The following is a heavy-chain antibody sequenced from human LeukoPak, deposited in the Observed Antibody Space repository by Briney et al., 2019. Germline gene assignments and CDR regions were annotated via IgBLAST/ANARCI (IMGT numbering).Heavy chain of an antibody. V-gene: IGHV3-30*02. CDR3: AKMGGYSSGWRFDY. CDR2: IRYDGSNK. CDR1: GFTFSNYG. J-gene: IGHJ4*02. Sequence: GGSLRLSCAASGFTFSNYGMHWVRQAPGKGLEWVAFIRYDGSNKYYADSVKGRFTISRDNSKNTLYLQVNSLRAEDTAVYYCAKMGGYSSGWRFDYWGQGTLITVSS. D-gene: IGHD6-19*01.